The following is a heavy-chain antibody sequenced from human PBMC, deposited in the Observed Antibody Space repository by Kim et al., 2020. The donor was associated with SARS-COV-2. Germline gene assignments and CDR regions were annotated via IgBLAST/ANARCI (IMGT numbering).Heavy chain of an antibody. J-gene: IGHJ6*02. CDR1: GGTFSSYA. CDR2: IIPIFGTA. Sequence: SVKVSCKASGGTFSSYAISWVRQAPGQGLEWMGGIIPIFGTANYAQKFQGRVTITADESTSTAYMELSSLRSEDTAVYYCARIVVVPAAIPLGYYYYGMDVWGQGTTVTVSS. D-gene: IGHD2-2*01. CDR3: ARIVVVPAAIPLGYYYYGMDV. V-gene: IGHV1-69*13.